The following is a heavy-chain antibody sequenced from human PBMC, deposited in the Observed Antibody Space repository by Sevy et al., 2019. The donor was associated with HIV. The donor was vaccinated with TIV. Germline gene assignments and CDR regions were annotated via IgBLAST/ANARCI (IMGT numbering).Heavy chain of an antibody. J-gene: IGHJ4*02. Sequence: GGSLRLSCAASGFTFSSYAMSWVRQAPGKGLEWVSAISGSGGSTYYADSVKGRFTISRDKPKNTLYLQMNSLRAEDTAVYDCAKVDMRRGYSYGFFDYWGQGTLVTVSS. V-gene: IGHV3-23*01. CDR3: AKVDMRRGYSYGFFDY. CDR1: GFTFSSYA. D-gene: IGHD5-18*01. CDR2: ISGSGGST.